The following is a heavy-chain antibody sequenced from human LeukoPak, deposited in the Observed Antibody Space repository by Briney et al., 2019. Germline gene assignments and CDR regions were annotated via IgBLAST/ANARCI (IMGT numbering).Heavy chain of an antibody. CDR1: GYTFTSYG. Sequence: SVKVSCKASGYTFTSYGISWVRQAPGQGLEWMGGIIPIFGTANYAQKLQGRVTITADESTSTAYMELSSLRSEDTAVYYCARGTKYYYDSSGRGDYWGQGTLVTVSS. V-gene: IGHV1-69*13. CDR2: IIPIFGTA. D-gene: IGHD3-22*01. J-gene: IGHJ4*02. CDR3: ARGTKYYYDSSGRGDY.